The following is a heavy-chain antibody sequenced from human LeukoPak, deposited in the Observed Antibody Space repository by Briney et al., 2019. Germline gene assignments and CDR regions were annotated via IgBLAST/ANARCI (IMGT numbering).Heavy chain of an antibody. CDR2: IYSGGST. CDR1: GFTVSSNY. V-gene: IGHV3-66*01. D-gene: IGHD3-10*01. Sequence: GGSLRLSCAASGFTVSSNYMSWVRQAPGKGLEGVSVIYSGGSTYYADSVKGRFTISRDNSKNTLYLQMNSLRAEDTAVYYCARGWFGELLAYWGQGTLVTVSS. J-gene: IGHJ4*02. CDR3: ARGWFGELLAY.